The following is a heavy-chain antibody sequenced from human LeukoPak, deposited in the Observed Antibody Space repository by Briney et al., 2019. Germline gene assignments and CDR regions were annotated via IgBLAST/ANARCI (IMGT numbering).Heavy chain of an antibody. V-gene: IGHV1-69*04. CDR1: GGTFSSYA. CDR3: AREKNYYDSSGYAENRLDY. J-gene: IGHJ4*02. CDR2: IIPILGIA. D-gene: IGHD3-22*01. Sequence: GASVKVSCKASGGTFSSYAISWVRQAPGQGLEWMGRIIPILGIANYAQKFQGRVTITADKSTSTAYMELSSLRSEDTAVYYCAREKNYYDSSGYAENRLDYWGQGTLVTVSS.